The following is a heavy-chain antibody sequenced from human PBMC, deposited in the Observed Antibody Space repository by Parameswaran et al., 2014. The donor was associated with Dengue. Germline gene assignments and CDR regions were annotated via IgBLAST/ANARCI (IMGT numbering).Heavy chain of an antibody. V-gene: IGHV3-23*01. CDR3: AKTYGDNPPTALEDF. CDR2: LSGSGRNT. Sequence: RWIRQPPGKGLEWVSSLSGSGRNTYYADSVKGRFTISRDNSKNTLYLQMNGLRVEDTAVYYCAKTYGDNPPTALEDFWGQGTLVTVSS. D-gene: IGHD4-23*01. J-gene: IGHJ4*02.